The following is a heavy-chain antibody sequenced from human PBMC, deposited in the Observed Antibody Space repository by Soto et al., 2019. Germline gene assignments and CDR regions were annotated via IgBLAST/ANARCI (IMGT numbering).Heavy chain of an antibody. J-gene: IGHJ4*02. Sequence: SETLSLTCTVSGGSISSSSYYWGWIRQPPGKGLEWIGSIYYSGSTYYNPSLKSRVTISVDTSKNQFSLKLSSVTAADKAVYYCARESWSSSWRFDYWGQGTLVTVSS. CDR3: ARESWSSSWRFDY. CDR1: GGSISSSSYY. V-gene: IGHV4-39*02. D-gene: IGHD6-13*01. CDR2: IYYSGST.